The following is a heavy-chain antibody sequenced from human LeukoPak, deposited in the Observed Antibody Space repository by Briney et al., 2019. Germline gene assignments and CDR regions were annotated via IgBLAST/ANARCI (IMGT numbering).Heavy chain of an antibody. J-gene: IGHJ4*02. CDR2: VFTTGTT. CDR1: GGSISSGGYS. CDR3: VRGVTRGYIYAD. Sequence: SETPSLTCAVSGGSISSGGYSWWWVRQPPGKGLEWIGYVFTTGTTYYNPSLNSRVTISLDMSKNQFFLKLRSVTAADTAVYFCVRGVTRGYIYADWGQGTLVTVSS. D-gene: IGHD5-18*01. V-gene: IGHV4-30-4*07.